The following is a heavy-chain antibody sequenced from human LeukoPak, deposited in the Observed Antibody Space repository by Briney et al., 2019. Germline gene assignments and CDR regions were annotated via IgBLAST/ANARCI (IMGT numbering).Heavy chain of an antibody. D-gene: IGHD1-26*01. J-gene: IGHJ5*02. CDR1: GGAISSYH. CDR2: IYTSGST. Sequence: PSETLSLTCTVSGGAISSYHWSWIRQPAGKGLEWIGRIYTSGSTNYNPSLKSRVTMSVDTSKNQFSLRLRSVTAADTAVYYCTRQSVNSGSFYVSNWFDPWGQGTLVTVSS. V-gene: IGHV4-4*07. CDR3: TRQSVNSGSFYVSNWFDP.